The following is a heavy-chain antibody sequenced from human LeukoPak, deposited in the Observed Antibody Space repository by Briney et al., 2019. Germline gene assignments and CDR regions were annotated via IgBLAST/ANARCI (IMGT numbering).Heavy chain of an antibody. V-gene: IGHV3-30-3*01. CDR2: ISYDGSNK. Sequence: GGSLRLSCAASGFTFSSYATHWVRQAPGKGLEWVAVISYDGSNKYYADSVKGRFTISRDNSKNTLYLQMNSLRAEDTAVYYCAREWELLFDYWGQGTLVTVSS. J-gene: IGHJ4*02. CDR1: GFTFSSYA. CDR3: AREWELLFDY. D-gene: IGHD1-26*01.